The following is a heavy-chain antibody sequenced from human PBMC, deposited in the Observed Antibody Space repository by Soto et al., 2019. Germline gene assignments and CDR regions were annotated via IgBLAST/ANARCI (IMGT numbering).Heavy chain of an antibody. V-gene: IGHV6-1*01. Sequence: SHTLSLTCAISGDSVSSNSAAWNWIRQSPSRGLEWLGRTYYRSKWYNDYAVSVKSRITINPDTSKNQFSLQLNSVTPEDTAVYYCARNAQPYYYDSSGYYYVPPRAFDIWGQGTMVTVSS. CDR2: TYYRSKWYN. J-gene: IGHJ3*02. CDR3: ARNAQPYYYDSSGYYYVPPRAFDI. CDR1: GDSVSSNSAA. D-gene: IGHD3-22*01.